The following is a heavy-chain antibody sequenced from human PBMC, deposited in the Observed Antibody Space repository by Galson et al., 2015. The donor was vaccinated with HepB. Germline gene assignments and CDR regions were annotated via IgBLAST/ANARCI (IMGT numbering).Heavy chain of an antibody. V-gene: IGHV3-33*01. J-gene: IGHJ4*02. D-gene: IGHD2-2*01. CDR3: ARAYCSSTGCSMLGY. CDR1: GFTFSSYG. CDR2: IWYDGSNK. Sequence: SLRLSCAASGFTFSSYGMYWVRQAPGKGLEWVAVIWYDGSNKYYADSVKGRFIISRDNSKNTLYLQMNSLRAEDTAEYYCARAYCSSTGCSMLGYWGQGTLVTVSS.